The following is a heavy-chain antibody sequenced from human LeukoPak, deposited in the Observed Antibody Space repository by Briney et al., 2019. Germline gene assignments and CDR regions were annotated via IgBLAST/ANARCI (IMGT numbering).Heavy chain of an antibody. J-gene: IGHJ4*02. V-gene: IGHV3-48*01. CDR1: GFTFSDYS. Sequence: GGSLRLCCTASGFTFSDYSMNWVRQAPGKGLGWISYIGIDSGNTNYADSVKGRFTISGDKAKNSLYLQMNSLRVEDTAVYYCARDYKYAFDNWGQGTLVTVSS. CDR2: IGIDSGNT. CDR3: ARDYKYAFDN. D-gene: IGHD5-24*01.